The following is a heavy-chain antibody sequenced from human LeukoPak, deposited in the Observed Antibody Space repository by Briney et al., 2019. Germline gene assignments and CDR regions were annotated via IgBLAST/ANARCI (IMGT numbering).Heavy chain of an antibody. D-gene: IGHD2-2*01. CDR1: GFTFSSYA. V-gene: IGHV3-23*01. CDR2: ISGSGGST. CDR3: AKDFGQLISRVADY. Sequence: SGGSLRLSCAASGFTFSSYAMSWVRQAPGKGLEWVSAISGSGGSTYYADSVKGRFTISRDNSKNTLYLQMNSLRAEDTAVYYCAKDFGQLISRVADYWGQGTLVTVSS. J-gene: IGHJ4*02.